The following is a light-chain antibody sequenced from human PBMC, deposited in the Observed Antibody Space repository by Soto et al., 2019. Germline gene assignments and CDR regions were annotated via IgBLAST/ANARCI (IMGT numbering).Light chain of an antibody. J-gene: IGLJ3*02. CDR3: AAWDDSLRGWV. CDR2: RNN. Sequence: QSVLTQPPSASGTPGQRVTISCSESSSNIGSNYVSWYQQLPGTAPKLLIYRNNQRPSGVADRFSGSRSGTSASLAVSGLRSEDEADYYCAAWDDSLRGWVFGGGTQLTVL. V-gene: IGLV1-47*01. CDR1: SSNIGSNY.